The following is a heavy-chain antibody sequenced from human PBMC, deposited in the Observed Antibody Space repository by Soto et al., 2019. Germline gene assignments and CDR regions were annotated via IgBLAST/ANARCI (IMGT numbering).Heavy chain of an antibody. D-gene: IGHD2-15*01. Sequence: SETLSLTCTVSGGSISSGGYYWSWIRQHPGKGLEWIGYIYYSGSTYYNPSLKSRVTISVDTSKNQFSLKLSSVTAADTAVYYCARGRLGYCSGGSCTRYFDYWGQGTLVTVSS. CDR1: GGSISSGGYY. CDR2: IYYSGST. J-gene: IGHJ4*02. V-gene: IGHV4-31*03. CDR3: ARGRLGYCSGGSCTRYFDY.